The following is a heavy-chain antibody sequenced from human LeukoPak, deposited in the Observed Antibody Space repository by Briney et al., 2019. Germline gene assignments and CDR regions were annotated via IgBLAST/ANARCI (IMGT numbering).Heavy chain of an antibody. CDR1: GVSVSTSH. D-gene: IGHD2/OR15-2a*01. CDR2: LSYTGKT. CDR3: SEGYFEPFDH. V-gene: IGHV4-59*02. J-gene: IGHJ4*02. Sequence: PSETLSLTCNVSGVSVSTSHWNWIRQRPGKGLEWIGCLSYTGKTDYNPSLKSRVSISLGSSDNHFSLKLTSVTAADTAVYYCSEGYFEPFDHWGQGILVTVSS.